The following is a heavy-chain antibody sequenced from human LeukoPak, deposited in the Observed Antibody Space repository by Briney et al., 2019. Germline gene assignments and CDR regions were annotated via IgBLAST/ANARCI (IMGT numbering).Heavy chain of an antibody. CDR2: INPSGGST. CDR3: ARLVGATLFDY. CDR1: GYTFTSYY. V-gene: IGHV1-46*01. Sequence: ASVKVSCTASGYTFTSYYMHWVRQAPGQGLEWMGIINPSGGSTSYAQKFQGRVTMTRDMSTSTVYMELSSLRSEDTAVYYCARLVGATLFDYWGQGTLVTVSS. J-gene: IGHJ4*02. D-gene: IGHD1-26*01.